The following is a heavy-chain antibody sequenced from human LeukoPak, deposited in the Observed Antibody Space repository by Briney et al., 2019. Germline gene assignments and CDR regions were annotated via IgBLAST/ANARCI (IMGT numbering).Heavy chain of an antibody. D-gene: IGHD2-21*02. CDR3: ARDNREVRGGDCFDV. J-gene: IGHJ6*04. CDR1: GYTITDYY. Sequence: GASVKVSCKASGYTITDYYIHWVRQAPGQGLEWMGWINPNSGVTNYAQKFQGRVTMTRDTSITTAYMELSRLRSDDTAVYYCARDNREVRGGDCFDVWGKGTTVTVSS. CDR2: INPNSGVT. V-gene: IGHV1-2*02.